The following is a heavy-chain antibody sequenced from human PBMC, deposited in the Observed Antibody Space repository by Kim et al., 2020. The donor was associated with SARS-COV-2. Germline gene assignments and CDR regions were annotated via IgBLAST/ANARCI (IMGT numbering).Heavy chain of an antibody. CDR2: ISYDGSNK. CDR3: ARDDSSDSSSWFAYYYYGMDV. CDR1: GFTFSSYA. V-gene: IGHV3-30*04. J-gene: IGHJ6*02. Sequence: GGSLRHSCAASGFTFSSYAMHWVRQAPGKGLEWVAVISYDGSNKYYADSVKGRFTISRDNSKNTLYLQMNSLRAEDTAVYYCARDDSSDSSSWFAYYYYGMDVWGQGTTVTVSS. D-gene: IGHD6-13*01.